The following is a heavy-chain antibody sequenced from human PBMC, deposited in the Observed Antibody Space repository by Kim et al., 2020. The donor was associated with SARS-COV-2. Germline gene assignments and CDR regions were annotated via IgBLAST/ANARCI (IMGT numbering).Heavy chain of an antibody. Sequence: GGSLRLSCAASGFTFDDYAMHWVRQAPGKGLEWVSLISGDGGSTYYADSVKGRFTISRDNSKNSLYLQMNSLRTEDTALYYCAKDIGSGSHYGYFDYWGQGTLVTVSS. D-gene: IGHD3-10*01. CDR1: GFTFDDYA. J-gene: IGHJ4*02. CDR2: ISGDGGST. CDR3: AKDIGSGSHYGYFDY. V-gene: IGHV3-43*02.